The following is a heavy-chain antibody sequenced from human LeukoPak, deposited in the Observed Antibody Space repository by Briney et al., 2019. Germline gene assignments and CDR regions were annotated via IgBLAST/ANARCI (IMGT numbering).Heavy chain of an antibody. CDR2: ISAYNGNT. CDR3: ARRMTTVTTGGFGY. CDR1: GYTFTSYG. V-gene: IGHV1-18*01. J-gene: IGHJ4*02. D-gene: IGHD4-17*01. Sequence: ASVKVSCKASGYTFTSYGISWVRQAPGQGLEWMGWISAYNGNTNYAQKFQGRVTMTRDTSISTAYMELSRLRSDDTAVYYCARRMTTVTTGGFGYWGQGTLVTVSS.